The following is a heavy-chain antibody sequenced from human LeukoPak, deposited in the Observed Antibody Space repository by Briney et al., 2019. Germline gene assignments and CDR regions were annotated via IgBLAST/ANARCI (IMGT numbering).Heavy chain of an antibody. Sequence: PSETLSLTCAVYGGSFSGYYWSWIRQPPGKGLEWIGEINHSGSTNYNPSLKSRVTISVDTSKNQFSLKLSSVTAADTAVYYCARALSSSWYEAWGQGTLVTVSS. CDR2: INHSGST. D-gene: IGHD6-13*01. J-gene: IGHJ5*02. V-gene: IGHV4-34*01. CDR1: GGSFSGYY. CDR3: ARALSSSWYEA.